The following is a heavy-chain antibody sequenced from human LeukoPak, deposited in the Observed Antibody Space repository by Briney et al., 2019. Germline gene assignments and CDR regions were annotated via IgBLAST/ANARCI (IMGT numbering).Heavy chain of an antibody. J-gene: IGHJ4*02. CDR3: ARQTRRGKESESLYYFDY. V-gene: IGHV4-39*01. D-gene: IGHD3-10*01. Sequence: PSETLSLTCTVSGGSFYSSSYYWGWIRQPPGKGLEWIGSIYYSGSTYYNPSLKSRVTISVDTSKNQFSLKLSSVTAADTAVYYCARQTRRGKESESLYYFDYWGQGTLVTVSS. CDR1: GGSFYSSSYY. CDR2: IYYSGST.